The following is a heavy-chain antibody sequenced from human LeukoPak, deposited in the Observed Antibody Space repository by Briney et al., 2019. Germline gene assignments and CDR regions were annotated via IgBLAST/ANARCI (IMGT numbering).Heavy chain of an antibody. CDR1: GFTFSSYG. CDR2: IRYDGSNK. D-gene: IGHD3-10*01. Sequence: GGSLRLSCAASGFTFSSYGMHWVRQAPGKGLEWVAFIRYDGSNKYYADSVKGRFTISRDNSKNTLYLQMNSLRAEDTAVYYCARDGTARGKNGCFDFWGQGTLVTVSS. CDR3: ARDGTARGKNGCFDF. V-gene: IGHV3-30*02. J-gene: IGHJ4*02.